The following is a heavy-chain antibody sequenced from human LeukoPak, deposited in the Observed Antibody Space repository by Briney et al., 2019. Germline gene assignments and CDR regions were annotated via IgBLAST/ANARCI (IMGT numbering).Heavy chain of an antibody. CDR3: ARDTTVASGMQF. CDR2: VQSTSN. V-gene: IGHV4-59*01. D-gene: IGHD6-19*01. CDR1: GGSISTFS. Sequence: SETLSLTCTVSGGSISTFSWTWIRQPPGKGLEWIGSVQSTSNNYNPAFKSRVAISVDTAKNQFFLRLNPVTSADTAVYYCARDTTVASGMQFWGHGSLVTVSS. J-gene: IGHJ4*01.